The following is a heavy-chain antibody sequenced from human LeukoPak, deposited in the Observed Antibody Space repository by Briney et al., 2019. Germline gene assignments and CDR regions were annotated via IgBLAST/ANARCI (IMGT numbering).Heavy chain of an antibody. CDR2: TYYRSKWYN. J-gene: IGHJ6*04. D-gene: IGHD2-15*01. CDR1: GDSVSSNSAA. CDR3: ARLPTQASSYYYYYGMDV. Sequence: SQTLSLTCAISGDSVSSNSAAWNWIRQSPSRGLEWLGRTYYRSKWYNDYAVSVKSRITISPDTSKNQFSLQLNSVTPEDTAVYYCARLPTQASSYYYYYGMDVWGKGTTVTVSS. V-gene: IGHV6-1*01.